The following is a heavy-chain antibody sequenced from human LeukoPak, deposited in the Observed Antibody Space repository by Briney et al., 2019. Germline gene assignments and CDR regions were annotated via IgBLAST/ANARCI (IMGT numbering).Heavy chain of an antibody. CDR3: ARDTRNIWFGELVGAFDI. CDR2: INPSGGST. CDR1: GYTFTSYY. Sequence: ASVKVSXKASGYTFTSYYMHWVRQAPGQGLEWMGIINPSGGSTSYAQKFQGRVTMTRDTSTSTVYMELSSLRSEDTAVYYCARDTRNIWFGELVGAFDIWGQGTMVTVSS. V-gene: IGHV1-46*01. J-gene: IGHJ3*02. D-gene: IGHD3-10*01.